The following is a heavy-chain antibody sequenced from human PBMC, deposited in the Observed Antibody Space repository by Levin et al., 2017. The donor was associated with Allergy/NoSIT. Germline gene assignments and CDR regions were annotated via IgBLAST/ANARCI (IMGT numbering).Heavy chain of an antibody. CDR1: GGSISNSSYY. J-gene: IGHJ5*02. CDR3: ARQGYCSGYSCSGIYNWFDP. D-gene: IGHD2-15*01. V-gene: IGHV4-39*01. CDR2: IYFSGST. Sequence: PSQTLSLTCTVSGGSISNSSYYWGWIRQPPGKGLEWIGNIYFSGSTYYNPSLKSRVTISVDTSKNQFSLVLRSVTAAATAVYYCARQGYCSGYSCSGIYNWFDPWGQGTLLTVSS.